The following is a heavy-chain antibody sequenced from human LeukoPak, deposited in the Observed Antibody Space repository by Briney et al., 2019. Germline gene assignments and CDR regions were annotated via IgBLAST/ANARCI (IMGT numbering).Heavy chain of an antibody. D-gene: IGHD4/OR15-4a*01. CDR1: GFTFSSYA. J-gene: IGHJ4*02. CDR3: AKESGALGAPLYDY. V-gene: IGHV3-23*01. CDR2: ISGSGGST. Sequence: QSGGSLRLSCAASGFTFSSYAMSWVRQAPGKGLEWVSAISGSGGSTYYADSVKGRFTISRDNSKNMLYLQMNSLRAEDTAVYYCAKESGALGAPLYDYWGQGILVTGSS.